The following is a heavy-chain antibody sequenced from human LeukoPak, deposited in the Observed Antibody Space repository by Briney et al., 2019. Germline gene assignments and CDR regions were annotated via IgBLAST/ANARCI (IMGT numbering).Heavy chain of an antibody. V-gene: IGHV1-24*01. J-gene: IGHJ3*02. CDR3: ATGELELRMAFDI. Sequence: ASVKVSCKVSGYTLTELSMHWVRQAPGKGLEWMGGFDPEDGETIYAQKFQGKVTMTEDTSTDTAYMELSSLRSEDTAVYYCATGELELRMAFDIWGQGTMVTVSS. CDR1: GYTLTELS. CDR2: FDPEDGET. D-gene: IGHD1-7*01.